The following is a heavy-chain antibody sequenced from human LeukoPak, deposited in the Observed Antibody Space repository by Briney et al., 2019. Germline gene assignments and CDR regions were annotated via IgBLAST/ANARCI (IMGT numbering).Heavy chain of an antibody. D-gene: IGHD3-16*01. J-gene: IGHJ3*02. CDR3: ARRFGGSSRGDAFDI. CDR1: GGSFSGYY. Sequence: KPSETLSLTCAVYGGSFSGYYWSWIRQPPGKGLEWIGEINHGGSTNYNPSLKSRVTISVDTSKNQFSLKLSSVTAADTAVYYCARRFGGSSRGDAFDIWGRGTMVTVSS. V-gene: IGHV4-34*01. CDR2: INHGGST.